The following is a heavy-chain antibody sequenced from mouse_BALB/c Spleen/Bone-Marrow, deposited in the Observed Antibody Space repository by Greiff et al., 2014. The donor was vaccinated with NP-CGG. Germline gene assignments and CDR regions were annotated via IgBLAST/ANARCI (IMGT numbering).Heavy chain of an antibody. CDR3: ARNIAYCYGMDY. CDR1: GYAFTNYL. V-gene: IGHV1-54*03. J-gene: IGHJ4*01. Sequence: VQLQQSGAEPVRPGTSVKVSCKASGYAFTNYLIEWVKQRPGQGLEWIGVINPGSGGTNYNEKFKGKATLTADKFPSTANMQRSSLTSDDSAVYFCARNIAYCYGMDYWGQGTSVTVSS. CDR2: INPGSGGT.